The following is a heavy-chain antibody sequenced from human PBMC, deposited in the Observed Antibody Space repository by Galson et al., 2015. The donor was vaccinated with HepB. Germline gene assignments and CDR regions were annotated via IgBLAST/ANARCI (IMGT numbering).Heavy chain of an antibody. D-gene: IGHD2-2*01. CDR3: ARRYCSSTSCYHYYYYGMDV. CDR1: GYTFTSYD. CDR2: MNPNSGNT. Sequence: SVKVSCKASGYTFTSYDINWVRQATGQGLEWMGWMNPNSGNTGYAQKFQGRVTMTRNTSISTAYMELSSLRSEDTAVYYCARRYCSSTSCYHYYYYGMDVWGQGTTVTVSS. V-gene: IGHV1-8*01. J-gene: IGHJ6*02.